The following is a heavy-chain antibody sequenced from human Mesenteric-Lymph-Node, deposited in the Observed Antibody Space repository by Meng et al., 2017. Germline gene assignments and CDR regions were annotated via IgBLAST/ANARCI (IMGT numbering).Heavy chain of an antibody. V-gene: IGHV4-59*12. CDR2: VYHNGNA. D-gene: IGHD2-21*02. CDR1: GGCTSSYY. CDR3: ARELDAVGVTAYDL. Sequence: HVELRAAVPWLRKPCVSLSVSGCSSGGCTSSYYWSWIRQPPGKGLEWIWEVYHNGNANYNPSLKSRVSISVDKSKNQFYLKLSFVAAADTAIYYCARELDAVGVTAYDLWGQGTLVTVSS. J-gene: IGHJ4*02.